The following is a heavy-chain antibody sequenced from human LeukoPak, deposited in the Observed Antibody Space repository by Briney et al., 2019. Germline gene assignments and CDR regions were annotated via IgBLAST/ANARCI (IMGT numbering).Heavy chain of an antibody. J-gene: IGHJ4*02. CDR2: INHSGST. CDR1: GGSFSGYY. CDR3: ARTYGDYGGY. Sequence: SETLSLTCAVYGGSFSGYYWSWIRQPPGEGLEWIGEINHSGSTNYNPFLKSRVTISVDTSKNQFSLKLSSVTAADTAVYYCARTYGDYGGYWGQGTLVTVSS. D-gene: IGHD4-17*01. V-gene: IGHV4-34*01.